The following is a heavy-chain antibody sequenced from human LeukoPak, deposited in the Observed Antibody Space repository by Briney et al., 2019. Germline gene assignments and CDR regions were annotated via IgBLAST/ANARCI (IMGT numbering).Heavy chain of an antibody. CDR3: ARQWPTAFDY. CDR1: GFTFSGYG. D-gene: IGHD6-19*01. V-gene: IGHV3-30*02. Sequence: PGGSLRLSCAASGFTFSGYGMHWVRQAPGKGLEWVAFIRYDESNKYYADSVKGRFTISRDNSRNTMYLQMNSLRAVDTAVYYCARQWPTAFDYWGQGTLVTVSS. J-gene: IGHJ4*02. CDR2: IRYDESNK.